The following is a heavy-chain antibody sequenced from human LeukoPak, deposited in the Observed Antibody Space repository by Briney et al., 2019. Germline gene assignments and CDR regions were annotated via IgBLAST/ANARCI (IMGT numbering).Heavy chain of an antibody. CDR3: ARDPPREATIWALDI. J-gene: IGHJ3*02. D-gene: IGHD2-21*01. V-gene: IGHV1-18*03. Sequence: ASVKVSCKAFGYTFTDYGITWARQAPGQGLVWMGWTSSYNGKTNYVQKFQGRVAMTADASTNTAYMELRSLRSDDMAVYYCARDPPREATIWALDIWGQGTMVTVSS. CDR2: TSSYNGKT. CDR1: GYTFTDYG.